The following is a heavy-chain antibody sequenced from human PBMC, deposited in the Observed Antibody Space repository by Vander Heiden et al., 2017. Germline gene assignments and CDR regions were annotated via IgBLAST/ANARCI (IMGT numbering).Heavy chain of an antibody. CDR3: TKAVGDDITEYYFDS. D-gene: IGHD3-9*01. V-gene: IGHV3-49*04. Sequence: EAQLVESGGGLVQPGRSLRGHRTASGLTFGAYAMTWVRQAPGKGLEWVGFIRSKDYGGTTEYAASVQGRFTIARDDSKSRAYMHMNRLKTEATALDYCTKAVGDDITEYYFDSWGLGTMVTVYS. J-gene: IGHJ4*01. CDR2: IRSKDYGGTT. CDR1: GLTFGAYA.